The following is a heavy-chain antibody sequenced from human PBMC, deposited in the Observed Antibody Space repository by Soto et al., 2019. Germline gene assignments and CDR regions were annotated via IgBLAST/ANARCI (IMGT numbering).Heavy chain of an antibody. CDR3: AKDPRKEGSGSYSPLDY. CDR2: ISGSGGSP. Sequence: GESLKISCAASGFTFSSYAMSWVRQAPGKGLEWVSAISGSGGSPYYADSVKGRFTISRDNSKNTLYRQMNSLEPEDTAVYYCAKDPRKEGSGSYSPLDYWGQGTLVTVSS. V-gene: IGHV3-23*01. CDR1: GFTFSSYA. D-gene: IGHD3-10*01. J-gene: IGHJ4*02.